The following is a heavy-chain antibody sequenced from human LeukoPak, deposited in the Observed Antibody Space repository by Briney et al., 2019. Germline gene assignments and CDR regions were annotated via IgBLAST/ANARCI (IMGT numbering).Heavy chain of an antibody. CDR1: GFTFTTYG. V-gene: IGHV3-33*01. J-gene: IGHJ4*02. D-gene: IGHD7-27*01. Sequence: GGSLRLSCASSGFTFTTYGMHWVRQAPGRGLEWVAVIWYDGSNKYYADYVEGRFTISRDNSKNTLYLQMNSLRVEDTAVYYCAREANWGALGLYYFDYWGQGTLVTVSS. CDR2: IWYDGSNK. CDR3: AREANWGALGLYYFDY.